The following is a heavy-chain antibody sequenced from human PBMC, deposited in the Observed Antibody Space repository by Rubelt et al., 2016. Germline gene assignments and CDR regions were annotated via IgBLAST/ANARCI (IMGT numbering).Heavy chain of an antibody. CDR1: GYTFTSYA. V-gene: IGHV1-3*01. D-gene: IGHD5-24*01. Sequence: QVQLVQSGAEVKKPGSSVKVSCKASGYTFTSYAMHWVRQAPGQRLEWMGWLNAGNGNTKDEQKFQGRVTITRDTSASTAYMELSSLRSEDTAVYYCARDLTYNLPAYWGQGTLVTVSS. CDR3: ARDLTYNLPAY. CDR2: LNAGNGNT. J-gene: IGHJ4*02.